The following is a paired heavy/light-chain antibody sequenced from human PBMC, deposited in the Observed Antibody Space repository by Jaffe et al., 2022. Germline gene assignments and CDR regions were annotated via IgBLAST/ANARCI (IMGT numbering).Light chain of an antibody. CDR3: QQYGSSPST. V-gene: IGKV3-20*01. CDR2: GAS. J-gene: IGKJ2*01. Sequence: EIVLTQSPGTLSLSPGERATLSCRASQSVSSSYLAWYQQKLGQAPRLLLYGASSRATGIPDRFSGSGSGTDFTLTISRLEPEDFAVYYCQQYGSSPSTFGQGTKLEIK. CDR1: QSVSSSY.
Heavy chain of an antibody. CDR2: IIPIFGTA. D-gene: IGHD2-15*01. Sequence: QVQLVQSGAEVKEPGSSVKVSCKASGDTFSSYAISWVRQAPGQGLEWMGRIIPIFGTANYAQKFQGRVTITTDESTSTAYMELSSLTSEDTAVYYCARNLGYCSGGTCYSVRSPYYSFYYYMDVWGTGTTVTVSS. J-gene: IGHJ6*03. CDR3: ARNLGYCSGGTCYSVRSPYYSFYYYMDV. CDR1: GDTFSSYA. V-gene: IGHV1-69*05.